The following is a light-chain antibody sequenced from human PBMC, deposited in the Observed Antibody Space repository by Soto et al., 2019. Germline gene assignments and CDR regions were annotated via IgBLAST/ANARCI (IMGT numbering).Light chain of an antibody. CDR3: SSYTTSGSLV. CDR1: SSDVGGYNY. J-gene: IGLJ2*01. CDR2: DVS. V-gene: IGLV2-14*01. Sequence: QSALTQPASASGSPGQSITMSCTGTSSDVGGYNYVSWYQQHPGKAPILMIYDVSNRPSGVSNRFSGSKSGNTASLTISGLQAEDEADYYCSSYTTSGSLVFGGGTKLTVL.